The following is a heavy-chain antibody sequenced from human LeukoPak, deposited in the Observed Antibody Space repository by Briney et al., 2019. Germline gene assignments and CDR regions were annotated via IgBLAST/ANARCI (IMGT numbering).Heavy chain of an antibody. D-gene: IGHD3-3*01. CDR3: AKGGEIFGATDY. Sequence: GGSLRLSCAASGFTFSSYAMSWVRQAPGKGLEWVSVISGSGGSTYYADSVKGRFTISRDNSKNTLYLQMNRLRAEDTAVYYCAKGGEIFGATDYWGQGTLVTVSS. J-gene: IGHJ4*02. V-gene: IGHV3-23*01. CDR1: GFTFSSYA. CDR2: ISGSGGST.